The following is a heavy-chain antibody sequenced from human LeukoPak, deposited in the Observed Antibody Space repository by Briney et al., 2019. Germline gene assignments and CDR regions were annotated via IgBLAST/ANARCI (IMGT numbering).Heavy chain of an antibody. CDR2: INTDGTVT. D-gene: IGHD6-19*01. CDR1: GFTFSKYW. CDR3: ATKQWLAPPPDS. Sequence: GGSLRLSCAAAGFTFSKYWMLWGRQAPGKGLETVSRINTDGTVTTYADSVKGRFTVSRDNADNTMFLQMNSVRDEDTAVYYCATKQWLAPPPDSWGQGTPVTVSS. V-gene: IGHV3-74*01. J-gene: IGHJ4*02.